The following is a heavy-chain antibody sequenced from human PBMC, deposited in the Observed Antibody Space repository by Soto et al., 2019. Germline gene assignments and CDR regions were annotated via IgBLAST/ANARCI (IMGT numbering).Heavy chain of an antibody. V-gene: IGHV4-59*01. D-gene: IGHD6-13*01. CDR2: IYYIGST. CDR1: GGSISSYY. Sequence: SETLSLTCTVSGGSISSYYWSWIRQPPGKGLEWIGYIYYIGSTNYNPSLKSRVTISVDTSKNQFSLKLSSVTAADTAVYYCARLPSIAAAGYYYYGMDVWGQGTTVTVSS. J-gene: IGHJ6*02. CDR3: ARLPSIAAAGYYYYGMDV.